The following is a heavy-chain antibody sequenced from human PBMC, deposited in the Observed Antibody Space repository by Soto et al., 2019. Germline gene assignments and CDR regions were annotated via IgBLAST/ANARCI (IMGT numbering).Heavy chain of an antibody. CDR3: AREKMVRGVNRQDYYYYGMEV. CDR2: IWYDGSNK. V-gene: IGHV3-33*01. Sequence: AWGPLRLSCAASGFTFSSYGMHWVRQGPGRGLEWVAVIWYDGSNKYYADSVKGRFTISRDNSKNTLYLQMNSLRAEDTAVYYCAREKMVRGVNRQDYYYYGMEVWGKGNPVIVSA. CDR1: GFTFSSYG. D-gene: IGHD3-10*01. J-gene: IGHJ6*04.